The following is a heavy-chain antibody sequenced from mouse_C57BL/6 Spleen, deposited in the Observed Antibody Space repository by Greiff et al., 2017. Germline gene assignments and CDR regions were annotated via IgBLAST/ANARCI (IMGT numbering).Heavy chain of an antibody. J-gene: IGHJ1*03. V-gene: IGHV1-55*01. CDR2: IYPGSGST. CDR3: ARYYAGYFDV. Sequence: QVHVQQPGAELVKPGASVKMSCKASGYTFTSYWITWVKQRPGQGLEWIGDIYPGSGSTNYNEKFKSKATLTVDTSSSTAYMQLSSLTSEDSAVYYCARYYAGYFDVWGTGTTVTVSS. D-gene: IGHD1-1*01. CDR1: GYTFTSYW.